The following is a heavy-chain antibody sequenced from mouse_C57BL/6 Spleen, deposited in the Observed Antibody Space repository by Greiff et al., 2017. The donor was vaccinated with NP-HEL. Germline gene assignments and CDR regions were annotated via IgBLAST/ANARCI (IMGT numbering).Heavy chain of an antibody. D-gene: IGHD2-5*01. J-gene: IGHJ4*01. CDR2: FHPYNDDT. CDR1: GYTFTTYP. CDR3: ATLYSNYIYYYAMDY. Sequence: VQLQQSGAELVKPGASVKMSCKASGYTFTTYPIEWMKQNHGKSLEWIGNFHPYNDDTKYNEKFKGKATLTVEKSSSTVYLELSLLTSDDSAVYYCATLYSNYIYYYAMDYWGQGTSVTVSS. V-gene: IGHV1-47*01.